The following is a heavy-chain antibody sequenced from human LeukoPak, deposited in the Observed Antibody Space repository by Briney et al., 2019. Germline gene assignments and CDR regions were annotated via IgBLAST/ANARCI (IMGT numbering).Heavy chain of an antibody. D-gene: IGHD3-10*01. CDR1: GGTFSSYA. J-gene: IGHJ5*02. Sequence: VASVKVSCKASGGTFSSYAISWVRQAPGQGLEWMGRIIPILGIANYAQKFQGRVTITADKSTSTAYMELSSLRSEDTAVYYCARDLATMVRGVIFWFDPWGQGTLVTVSS. V-gene: IGHV1-69*04. CDR3: ARDLATMVRGVIFWFDP. CDR2: IIPILGIA.